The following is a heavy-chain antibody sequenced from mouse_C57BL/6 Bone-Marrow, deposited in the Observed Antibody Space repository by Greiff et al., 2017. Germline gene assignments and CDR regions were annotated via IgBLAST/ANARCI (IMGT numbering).Heavy chain of an antibody. Sequence: DVMLVESGGGLVKPGGSLKLSCAASGFTFSSYAMSWVRQTPEKRLEWVATISDGGSYTYYPDNVKGRFTISRDNAKNNLYLQMSHLKSEDTAMCFCAREGLLWYFDVWGTGTTVTVSS. J-gene: IGHJ1*03. V-gene: IGHV5-4*01. CDR1: GFTFSSYA. CDR2: ISDGGSYT. CDR3: AREGLLWYFDV. D-gene: IGHD2-3*01.